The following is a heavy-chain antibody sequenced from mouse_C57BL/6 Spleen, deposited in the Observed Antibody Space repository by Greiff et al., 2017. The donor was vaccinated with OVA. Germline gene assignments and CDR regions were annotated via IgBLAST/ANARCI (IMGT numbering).Heavy chain of an antibody. CDR2: IYPGSGST. J-gene: IGHJ2*01. CDR3: ASRYYGSSYYFDY. D-gene: IGHD1-1*01. V-gene: IGHV1-55*01. Sequence: VQLQQSGAELVKPGASVKMSCKASGYTFTSYWITWVKQRPGQGLEWIGDIYPGSGSTNYNEKFKSKATLTVDTSSSTAYMQLSSLTSEDSAVYYCASRYYGSSYYFDYWGQGTTLTVSS. CDR1: GYTFTSYW.